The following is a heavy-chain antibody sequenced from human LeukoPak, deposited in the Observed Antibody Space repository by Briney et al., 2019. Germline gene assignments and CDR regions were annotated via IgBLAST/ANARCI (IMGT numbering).Heavy chain of an antibody. Sequence: SSETLSLTCSVSGGSISSYYWSWIRQPPGKGLEWIGYIYYSGSTNYNPSLKSRVTISVDTSKNQFSLKLSSVTAADTAVYYCARNIAAAGNWRDWFDPWGQGTLVTVSS. CDR1: GGSISSYY. CDR2: IYYSGST. D-gene: IGHD6-13*01. CDR3: ARNIAAAGNWRDWFDP. V-gene: IGHV4-59*01. J-gene: IGHJ5*02.